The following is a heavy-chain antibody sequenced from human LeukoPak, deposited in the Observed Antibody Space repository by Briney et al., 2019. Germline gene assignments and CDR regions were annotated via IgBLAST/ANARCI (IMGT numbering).Heavy chain of an antibody. J-gene: IGHJ4*02. Sequence: GGSLRLSCAASGFTFSGSAIHWVRQSSGKGLEWVGRIKSKTDGGTTDYAAPVKGRFTISRDDSKNTLYLQMNSLKTEDTAVYYCTTDLSGYSYGYDYWGQGTLVTVSS. CDR3: TTDLSGYSYGYDY. CDR1: GFTFSGSA. V-gene: IGHV3-15*01. D-gene: IGHD5-18*01. CDR2: IKSKTDGGTT.